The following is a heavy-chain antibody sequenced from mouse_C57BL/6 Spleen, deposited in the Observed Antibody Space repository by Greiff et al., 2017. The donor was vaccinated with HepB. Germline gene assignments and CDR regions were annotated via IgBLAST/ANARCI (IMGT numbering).Heavy chain of an antibody. CDR2: ISYDGSN. V-gene: IGHV3-6*01. Sequence: EVQLQESGPGLVKPSQSLSLTCSVTGYSITSGYYWYWIRQFPGNNLEWMGYISYDGSNNYNPSLKNQTSITRDTSKNQFFLKLNSVTTEDTATYYCARVVANWYFDVWGTGTTVTVSS. J-gene: IGHJ1*03. CDR1: GYSITSGYY. D-gene: IGHD1-1*01. CDR3: ARVVANWYFDV.